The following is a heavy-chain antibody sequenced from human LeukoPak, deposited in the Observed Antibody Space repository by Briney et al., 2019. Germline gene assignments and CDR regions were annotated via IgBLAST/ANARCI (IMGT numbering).Heavy chain of an antibody. V-gene: IGHV4-59*08. CDR1: GGSISSSYY. CDR2: IYYSGST. D-gene: IGHD2-15*01. Sequence: PSETLSLTCTVSGGSISSSYYWNWIRQPPGKGLEWIGYIYYSGSTNYNPSLKSRVTISVDTSKNQFSLKLSSVTAADTAVYYCARHPDAGVVVVAATDAFDIWGQGTMVTVSS. J-gene: IGHJ3*02. CDR3: ARHPDAGVVVVAATDAFDI.